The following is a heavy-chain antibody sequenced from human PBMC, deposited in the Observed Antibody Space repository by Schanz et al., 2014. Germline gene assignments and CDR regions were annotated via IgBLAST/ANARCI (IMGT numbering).Heavy chain of an antibody. J-gene: IGHJ3*02. CDR1: GYTFTSYG. CDR2: IIPIHGIV. CDR3: ARGGGPEDVFDI. Sequence: QVLQVQSGSELKKPGASVKVSCKASGYTFTSYGITWVRQAPGQGLEWMGRIIPIHGIVNYAQRFQDRVRITADKSTSTAYMELSSLRSDDTAVYYCARGGGPEDVFDIWGQGTILTVSS. V-gene: IGHV1-69*09. D-gene: IGHD5-12*01.